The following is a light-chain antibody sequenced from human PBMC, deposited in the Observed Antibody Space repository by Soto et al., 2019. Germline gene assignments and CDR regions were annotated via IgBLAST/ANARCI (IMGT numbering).Light chain of an antibody. V-gene: IGLV1-47*01. CDR2: RNN. CDR1: SSNIGSNY. CDR3: ASWDDSLNAFYV. Sequence: QSVLTQPPSASGTPRQGVTISCSGRSSNIGSNYVYWYQQLPGTAPKLLMYRNNQRPSGVPDRFSGSKSGTSASLAISGLRSEDEADYYCASWDDSLNAFYVFGTGTKVTVL. J-gene: IGLJ1*01.